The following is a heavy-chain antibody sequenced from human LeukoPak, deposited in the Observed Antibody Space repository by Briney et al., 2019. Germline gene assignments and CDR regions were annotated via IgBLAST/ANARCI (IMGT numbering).Heavy chain of an antibody. Sequence: PGGSLRLSCAASGFTLSNYWMSWVRQAPGKGLEWVANIKEDGSQKFYVDSVKGRFTISRDNAKNSLYLHMNSLRAEDTAVYYCARDIPAWGYHSSSSGEIDYWGQGTLVTVSS. V-gene: IGHV3-7*01. CDR1: GFTLSNYW. CDR2: IKEDGSQK. D-gene: IGHD6-6*01. J-gene: IGHJ4*02. CDR3: ARDIPAWGYHSSSSGEIDY.